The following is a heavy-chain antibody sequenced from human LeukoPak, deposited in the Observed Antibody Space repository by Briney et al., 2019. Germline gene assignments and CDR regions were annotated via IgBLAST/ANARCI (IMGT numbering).Heavy chain of an antibody. J-gene: IGHJ6*02. Sequence: QSGGSLRLSCAASGFTFSSYAMSWVRQAPGKGLEWVSAISGSGGTTYYADSMKGRFTISRDNSKHTLYLQMNSLRAEDTAVYYCAKMTTVTKPAMDVWGQGTTVTVSS. CDR2: ISGSGGTT. D-gene: IGHD4-17*01. V-gene: IGHV3-23*01. CDR3: AKMTTVTKPAMDV. CDR1: GFTFSSYA.